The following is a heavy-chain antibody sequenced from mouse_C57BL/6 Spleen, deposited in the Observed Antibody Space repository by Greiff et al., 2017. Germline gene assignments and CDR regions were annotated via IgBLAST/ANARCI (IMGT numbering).Heavy chain of an antibody. CDR3: TTRSFAWFAY. CDR2: IDPENGDT. Sequence: EVMLVESGAELVRPGASVKLSCTASGFNIKDDYMHWVKQRPEQGLEWIGWIDPENGDTEYASKFQGKATITADTSSNTAYLQLSSLTSEDTAVYYCTTRSFAWFAYWGQGTLVTVSA. CDR1: GFNIKDDY. V-gene: IGHV14-4*01. J-gene: IGHJ3*01.